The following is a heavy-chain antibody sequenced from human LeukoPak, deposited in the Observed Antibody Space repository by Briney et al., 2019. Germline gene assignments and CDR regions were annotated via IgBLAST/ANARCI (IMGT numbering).Heavy chain of an antibody. CDR1: GGSISSYY. CDR2: IYYSGST. J-gene: IGHJ4*02. D-gene: IGHD5-24*01. V-gene: IGHV4-59*12. Sequence: SETLSLTCTVSGGSISSYYWSWIRQPPGKGLEWIGYIYYSGSTNYNPSLKSRVTISVDTSKNQFSLKLSSVTAADTAVYYCARDGDGYNYVVYWGQGTLVTVSS. CDR3: ARDGDGYNYVVY.